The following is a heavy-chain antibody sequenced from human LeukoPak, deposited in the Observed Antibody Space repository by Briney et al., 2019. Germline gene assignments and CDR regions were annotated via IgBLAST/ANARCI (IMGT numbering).Heavy chain of an antibody. CDR2: INPNSGGT. CDR3: ARDSGTYSYFDY. CDR1: GYTFTGYY. D-gene: IGHD1-26*01. Sequence: ASVKVSCKASGYTFTGYYMHWVRQAPGQGLEWMGRINPNSGGTNYAQKFQGRVTMTRDTSISTAYMELSRLRSDDTAVYYCARDSGTYSYFDYWGQGTLVTVSS. V-gene: IGHV1-2*06. J-gene: IGHJ4*02.